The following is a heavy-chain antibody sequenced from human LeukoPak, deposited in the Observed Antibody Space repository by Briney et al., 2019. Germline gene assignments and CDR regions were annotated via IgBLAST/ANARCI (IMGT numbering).Heavy chain of an antibody. D-gene: IGHD6-19*01. CDR1: GFAFSVYE. V-gene: IGHV3-48*03. CDR2: ISSSGGTR. J-gene: IGHJ4*02. Sequence: GGSLRLSCAASGFAFSVYEMYWVRQAPGKGLEWVSYISSSGGTRYYADSVKGRFTISRDNAKNSLYLQMNSLRAEDTAVYYCASLTVASSFDYWGQGTLVTVSS. CDR3: ASLTVASSFDY.